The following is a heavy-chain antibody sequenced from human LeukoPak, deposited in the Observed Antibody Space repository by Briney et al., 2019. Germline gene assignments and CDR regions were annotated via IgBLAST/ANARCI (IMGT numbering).Heavy chain of an antibody. V-gene: IGHV3-30*18. D-gene: IGHD2-15*01. CDR1: GFTFSSYG. CDR2: ISYDGSNK. CDR3: AKDLVRDCSGGSCYGIDY. Sequence: GRSLRLYCAASGFTFSSYGMHWVRQARGKGLEWVAVISYDGSNKYYADSVKGRFTISRDNSKNTLYLQMNSLRAEDTAVYYCAKDLVRDCSGGSCYGIDYWGQGTLVTVSS. J-gene: IGHJ4*02.